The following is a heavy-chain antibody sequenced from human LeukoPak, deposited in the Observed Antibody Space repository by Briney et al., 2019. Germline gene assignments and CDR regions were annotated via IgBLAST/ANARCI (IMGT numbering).Heavy chain of an antibody. V-gene: IGHV5-51*01. J-gene: IGHJ5*02. D-gene: IGHD2-15*01. CDR2: ISPDDSDT. Sequence: GESLKISCKGSGYSFTNYWIGWVRQLPGKGLEWMGIISPDDSDTRYSPSFQGQVTISADKSISTAYLQWSSLKASDTAMYYCARLKWRDIVVVVAARRYAWFDPWGQGTLVTVSS. CDR1: GYSFTNYW. CDR3: ARLKWRDIVVVVAARRYAWFDP.